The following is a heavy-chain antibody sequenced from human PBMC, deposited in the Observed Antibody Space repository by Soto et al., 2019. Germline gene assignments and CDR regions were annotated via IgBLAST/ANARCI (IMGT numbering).Heavy chain of an antibody. CDR2: INVAGTT. CDR3: TRSADFTSAFDI. J-gene: IGHJ3*02. V-gene: IGHV3-13*01. D-gene: IGHD3-3*01. CDR1: GFTFSNYD. Sequence: EVQLVESGGGLVQPGGSLRLSCAASGFTFSNYDMHWVRQATGKDLQWVANINVAGTTYYPDSVKGRFTISRENAKNSLYRHINSLRAEDTDVYYCTRSADFTSAFDIWGQGTVVTVSS.